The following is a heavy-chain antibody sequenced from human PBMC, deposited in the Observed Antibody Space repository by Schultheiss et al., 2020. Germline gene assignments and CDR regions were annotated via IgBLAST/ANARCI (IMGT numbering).Heavy chain of an antibody. V-gene: IGHV3-7*01. CDR3: ARERTEYPDYYDSSGYHDAFDI. J-gene: IGHJ3*02. Sequence: GESLKISCAASGFTISTSWMSWVRQAPGKGLEWVANIKQDGSEKYYVDSVKGRFTISRDNAKNSLYLQMNSLRAEDTAMYYCARERTEYPDYYDSSGYHDAFDIWGQGTRV. CDR1: GFTISTSW. CDR2: IKQDGSEK. D-gene: IGHD3-22*01.